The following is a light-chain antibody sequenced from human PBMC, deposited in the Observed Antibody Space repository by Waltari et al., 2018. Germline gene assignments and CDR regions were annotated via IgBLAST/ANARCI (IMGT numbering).Light chain of an antibody. Sequence: SYVLTQPPAVSVAPGQTASITCGGNTIGMKRVNWYQQKPGQAPVLLVSDDSDRPSGIPERISGSNSGNTATLTISRVEAGDEADYYCQVWDTGSDQYVFATGTKVTVL. J-gene: IGLJ1*01. CDR3: QVWDTGSDQYV. CDR1: TIGMKR. V-gene: IGLV3-21*02. CDR2: DDS.